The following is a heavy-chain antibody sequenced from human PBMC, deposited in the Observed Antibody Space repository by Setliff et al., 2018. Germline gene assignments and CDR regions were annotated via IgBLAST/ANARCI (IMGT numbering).Heavy chain of an antibody. J-gene: IGHJ4*02. CDR3: ARLRGAFDY. D-gene: IGHD3-16*01. Sequence: TSETLSLTCTVSGGSISSYYWSWIRQPPGKRLEWIGYIYYSGSTNYNPSLESRVTISVDTSKNQFSLRLNSATAADTAVYYCARLRGAFDYWGQGTRVTVSS. V-gene: IGHV4-59*01. CDR1: GGSISSYY. CDR2: IYYSGST.